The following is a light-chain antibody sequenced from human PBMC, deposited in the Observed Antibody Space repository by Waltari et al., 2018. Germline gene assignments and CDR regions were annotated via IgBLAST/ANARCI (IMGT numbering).Light chain of an antibody. CDR3: GTWDSSLSAVV. J-gene: IGLJ2*01. V-gene: IGLV1-51*02. CDR2: KNN. Sequence: QSVLTQPPSVSAAPGQKVTIPCSGSSSNLGNKYVSWYQHLPGTAPELLIYKNNKRPSGIPDRFSGSKSGTSATLGITGLQTGDEADYYCGTWDSSLSAVVFGGGTKLTVL. CDR1: SSNLGNKY.